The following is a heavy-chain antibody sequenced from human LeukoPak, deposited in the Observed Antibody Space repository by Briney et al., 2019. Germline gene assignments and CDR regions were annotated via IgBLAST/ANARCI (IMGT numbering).Heavy chain of an antibody. J-gene: IGHJ4*02. V-gene: IGHV4-61*09. Sequence: PSETLSLTCTVSGGSINSGSYYWNWIRRSAGKGLEWIGHIYTTGSTNCSPSLRSRVTISLDTSKNQFSLKLNSVTAADTAVYYCARCTSTSCYNFDYWGQGTLVTVSS. D-gene: IGHD2-2*02. CDR2: IYTTGST. CDR1: GGSINSGSYY. CDR3: ARCTSTSCYNFDY.